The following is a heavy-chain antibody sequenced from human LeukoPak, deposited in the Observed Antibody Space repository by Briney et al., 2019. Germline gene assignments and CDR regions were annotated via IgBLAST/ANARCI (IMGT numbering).Heavy chain of an antibody. CDR3: ARRSHCEGGSCPPV. V-gene: IGHV4-39*01. Sequence: SETLSLTCTVSDDSISSGYYYWVWIRQPPGKGLEWIGSVYIDGRTYSDPSLRSRLTLSLDTSKNHISLNLKFVTAADTAVYYRARRSHCEGGSCPPVWGQGTTVTVSS. J-gene: IGHJ6*02. CDR2: VYIDGRT. CDR1: DDSISSGYYY. D-gene: IGHD2-15*01.